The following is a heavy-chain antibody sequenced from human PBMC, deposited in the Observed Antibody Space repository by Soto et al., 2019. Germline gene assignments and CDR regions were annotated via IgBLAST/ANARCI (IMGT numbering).Heavy chain of an antibody. Sequence: SVKVSCKASGGTFSSYAISWVRQAPGQGLEWMGGIIPIFGTANYAQKFQGRVTITADKSTSTAYMELSSLRSEDTAVYYCASGADIVVVPAAYPPLFDYWGQGTLVTVSS. CDR3: ASGADIVVVPAAYPPLFDY. J-gene: IGHJ4*02. CDR1: GGTFSSYA. D-gene: IGHD2-2*01. V-gene: IGHV1-69*06. CDR2: IIPIFGTA.